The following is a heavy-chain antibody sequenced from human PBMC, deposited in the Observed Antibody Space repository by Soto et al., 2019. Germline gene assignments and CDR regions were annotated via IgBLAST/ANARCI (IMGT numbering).Heavy chain of an antibody. CDR2: FYDGDAE. CDR1: GFTVSYTY. Sequence: PGGSLRLSCVVSGFTVSYTYMSWARQAPGKGLEWVSVFYDGDAEYYADSVKGRFTISRDNSKNTLYLQMNSLRAEDTALYYCARDRVESGYPEYFQHWGQGTLVTVSS. J-gene: IGHJ1*01. D-gene: IGHD3-22*01. V-gene: IGHV3-53*01. CDR3: ARDRVESGYPEYFQH.